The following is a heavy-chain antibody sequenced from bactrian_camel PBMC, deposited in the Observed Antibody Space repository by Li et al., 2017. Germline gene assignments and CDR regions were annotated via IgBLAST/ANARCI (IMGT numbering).Heavy chain of an antibody. CDR3: AARRFGGVWDGELGEKTFTY. CDR1: EYYRTYC. Sequence: VQLVESGGGSVQAGGSLKLACAASEYYRTYCMGWFRQAPGKEREEVAHIDNDGTTSYADSVKGRFAVSRDSAKSTLYLQMNSLKPEDSAMYYCAARRFGGVWDGELGEKTFTYWGQGTQVTVS. D-gene: IGHD1*01. CDR2: IDNDGTT. V-gene: IGHV3S55*01. J-gene: IGHJ4*01.